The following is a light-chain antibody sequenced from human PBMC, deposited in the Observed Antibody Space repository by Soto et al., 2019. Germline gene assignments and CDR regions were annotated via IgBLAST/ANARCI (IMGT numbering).Light chain of an antibody. Sequence: QSVLTQPPSLSGAPGQRVTISCTGSSPNIGAGYDVHGYQQLPGTAPKLLIYGNSNRLSGVPDRFSGSKSGTSASLAITGLQAEDEADYFFQSYDRSLSGSVFGGGTKVTVL. CDR2: GNS. J-gene: IGLJ2*01. CDR1: SPNIGAGYD. V-gene: IGLV1-40*01. CDR3: QSYDRSLSGSV.